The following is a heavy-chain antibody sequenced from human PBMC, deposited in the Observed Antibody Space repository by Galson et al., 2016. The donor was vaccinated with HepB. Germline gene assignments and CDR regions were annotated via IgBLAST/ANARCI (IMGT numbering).Heavy chain of an antibody. J-gene: IGHJ5*02. CDR2: ISRDGRNE. CDR3: AKVQGGFQLLDPLDP. Sequence: SLRLSCAASGFNFRNYDMHWVRQAPGKGLEWVALISRDGRNEYFVDSVKGRFTISRDNSKNTLYLQMNSLRPEDTAVYYCAKVQGGFQLLDPLDPWGQGTLVTVSS. CDR1: GFNFRNYD. V-gene: IGHV3-30*04. D-gene: IGHD2-2*01.